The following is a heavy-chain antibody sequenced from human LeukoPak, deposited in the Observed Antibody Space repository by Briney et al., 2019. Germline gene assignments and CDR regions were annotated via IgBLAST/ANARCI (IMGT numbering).Heavy chain of an antibody. CDR3: VRDKGLTGDTCAFDI. V-gene: IGHV1-69*05. CDR2: FIPVFRTA. CDR1: GDTSDTYA. D-gene: IGHD1-20*01. J-gene: IGHJ3*02. Sequence: SVKVSCKASGDTSDTYAISWVRQAPGQGLEWMGGFIPVFRTANYARKFQDRVTITMDESTNTDYMEMSSLRSDDTAVYYCVRDKGLTGDTCAFDIWGQGTLVTVSS.